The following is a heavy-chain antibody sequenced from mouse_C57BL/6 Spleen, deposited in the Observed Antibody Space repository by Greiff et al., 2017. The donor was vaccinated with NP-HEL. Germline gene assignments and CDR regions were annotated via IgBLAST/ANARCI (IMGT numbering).Heavy chain of an antibody. J-gene: IGHJ3*01. CDR2: IRNKANGYTT. CDR1: GFTFTDYY. V-gene: IGHV7-4*01. CDR3: VKGYDYDAWFAY. Sequence: EVQRVESGGGLVQPGASLRLSCAASGFTFTDYYMSWVRQPPGKAPEWLALIRNKANGYTTEYTASVKGRFTISRDNSQNILYLQMNTLRAEDSATYYCVKGYDYDAWFAYWGQGTLVTVSA. D-gene: IGHD2-4*01.